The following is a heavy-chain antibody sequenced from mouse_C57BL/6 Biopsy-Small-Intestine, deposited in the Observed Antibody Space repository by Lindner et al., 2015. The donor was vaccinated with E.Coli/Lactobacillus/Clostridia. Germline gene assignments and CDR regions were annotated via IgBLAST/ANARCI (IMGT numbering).Heavy chain of an antibody. V-gene: IGHV1-81*01. D-gene: IGHD2-4*01. CDR1: GYTFTSYG. J-gene: IGHJ3*01. CDR3: ARTSYDYDGVFAY. CDR2: IYPRSGNT. Sequence: VQLQESGAELARPGASVKLSCKASGYTFTSYGISWVKQRTGQGLEWIGEIYPRSGNTYYNEKFKGKATLTVDTSSSTVYMQFSSLTSEDSAVYFCARTSYDYDGVFAYWGQGTLVTVSA.